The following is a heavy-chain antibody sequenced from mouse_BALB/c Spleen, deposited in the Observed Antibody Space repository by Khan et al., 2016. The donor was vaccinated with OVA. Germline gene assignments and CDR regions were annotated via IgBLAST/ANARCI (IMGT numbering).Heavy chain of an antibody. CDR1: GYTFTTYT. D-gene: IGHD2-10*01. V-gene: IGHV1-4*01. Sequence: VQLKQSGAELARPGASVKMSCKASGYTFTTYTIHWVKQRPGQGLEWIGYIIPRSDYSNYNQKFKDKATLTADKSSTTAYMQLSSLTSEDSAVYSCAREGAYYGSEDWFAYWGQGTLVTVAA. CDR3: AREGAYYGSEDWFAY. J-gene: IGHJ3*01. CDR2: IIPRSDYS.